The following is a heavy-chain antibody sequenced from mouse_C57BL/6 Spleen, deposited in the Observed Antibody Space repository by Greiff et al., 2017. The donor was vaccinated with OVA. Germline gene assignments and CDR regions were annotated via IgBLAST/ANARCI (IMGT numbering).Heavy chain of an antibody. Sequence: QVQLQQSGAELVRPGASVKMSCKASGYTFTSYNMPWVKQTPRQGLEWIGAIYPGNGDTSYNQKFKGKATLTVDKSSSTAYMQLSSLTSEDSAVYFCARPDYYGSSYRYFDVWGTGTTVTVSS. V-gene: IGHV1-12*01. CDR1: GYTFTSYN. CDR3: ARPDYYGSSYRYFDV. CDR2: IYPGNGDT. J-gene: IGHJ1*03. D-gene: IGHD1-1*01.